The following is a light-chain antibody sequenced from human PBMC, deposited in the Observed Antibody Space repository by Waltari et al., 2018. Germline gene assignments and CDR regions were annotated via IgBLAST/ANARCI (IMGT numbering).Light chain of an antibody. CDR1: QSISNW. CDR2: EAS. CDR3: QQYNNYLLT. V-gene: IGKV1-5*03. Sequence: DIQMTQSPSTLSASVGASVTITCRASQSISNWLAWYQQKSGEAPKLLIYEASTLQSGVPSRFSGSGSGTEFTLTISSLQPDDFATYYCQQYNNYLLTFGGGTKVEIK. J-gene: IGKJ4*01.